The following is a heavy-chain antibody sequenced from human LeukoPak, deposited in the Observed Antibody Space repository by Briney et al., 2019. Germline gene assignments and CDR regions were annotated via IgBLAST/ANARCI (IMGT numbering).Heavy chain of an antibody. Sequence: GGSLRLSCAASGFTFSSYAMSWVRQAPGKGLEWVSGIGGTGGNTYYADSVKGRFTISRDNSKNTLYLQMNSLRAEDTAVFYCAKDREYSGSYRPGPTRYYYGMDVWGQGTTVTVSS. V-gene: IGHV3-23*01. CDR3: AKDREYSGSYRPGPTRYYYGMDV. D-gene: IGHD1-26*01. J-gene: IGHJ6*02. CDR2: IGGTGGNT. CDR1: GFTFSSYA.